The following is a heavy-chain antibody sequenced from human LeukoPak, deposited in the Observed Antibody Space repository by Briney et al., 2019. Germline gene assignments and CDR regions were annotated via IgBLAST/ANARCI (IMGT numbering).Heavy chain of an antibody. Sequence: ASVKVSCKVSGYSFTSNDIHWVRQAPGQGLEWMGMIYPRDGSTSYAQRFQDRVTVTRDTSTSTVHMELSGLRSEDTAVYYCARDQEGFDYWGQGTLVTVSS. V-gene: IGHV1-46*01. J-gene: IGHJ4*02. CDR3: ARDQEGFDY. CDR2: IYPRDGST. CDR1: GYSFTSND.